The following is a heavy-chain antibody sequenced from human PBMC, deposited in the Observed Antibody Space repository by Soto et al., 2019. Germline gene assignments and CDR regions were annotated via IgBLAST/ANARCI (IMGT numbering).Heavy chain of an antibody. CDR2: IHYSGST. J-gene: IGHJ6*02. CDR1: GGSIGSSY. V-gene: IGHV4-59*01. CDR3: ARGPSWYPLGGMDV. Sequence: SETLSLTCTVSGGSIGSSYWNWIRQPPRKGLEWIGYIHYSGSTNYNPSLKSRVTISVDTSKNQFSLKLSSVTAADTAVYFCARGPSWYPLGGMDVWGQGTTVTVSS. D-gene: IGHD6-13*01.